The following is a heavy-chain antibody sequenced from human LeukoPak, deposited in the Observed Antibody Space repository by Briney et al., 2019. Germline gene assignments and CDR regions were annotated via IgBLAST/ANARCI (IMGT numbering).Heavy chain of an antibody. CDR1: GGSFSGYY. J-gene: IGHJ4*02. Sequence: SEALSLTCVVYGGSFSGYYWSWMRQPPGKGLEWIGEINHSGSTNYNPSLKSRATISVDTSKNQYSLKLSSVTAADTAVYYCARGGLRSHFDYWGQGTLVTVSS. CDR2: INHSGST. CDR3: ARGGLRSHFDY. D-gene: IGHD4-17*01. V-gene: IGHV4-34*01.